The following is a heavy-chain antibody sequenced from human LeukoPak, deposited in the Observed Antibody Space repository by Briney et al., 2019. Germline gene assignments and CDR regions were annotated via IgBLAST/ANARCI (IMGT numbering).Heavy chain of an antibody. CDR1: GFTFDDYA. J-gene: IGHJ4*02. Sequence: GGSLRLSCLGSGFTFDDYAMHWVRQAPGKGLEWVSGISWNSGSIGYADSVKGRFTISRDNAKNSLYLQMNSLRAEDMALYYCAKDRGDDFWSGYYDYWGQGTLVTVSS. CDR3: AKDRGDDFWSGYYDY. CDR2: ISWNSGSI. D-gene: IGHD3-3*01. V-gene: IGHV3-9*03.